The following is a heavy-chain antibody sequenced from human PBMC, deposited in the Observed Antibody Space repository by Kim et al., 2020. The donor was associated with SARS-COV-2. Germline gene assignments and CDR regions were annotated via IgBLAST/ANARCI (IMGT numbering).Heavy chain of an antibody. D-gene: IGHD6-13*01. CDR1: GGSFSGYY. V-gene: IGHV4-34*01. J-gene: IGHJ6*02. CDR3: ARVFSSSWTLYYYYYYGMDV. CDR2: INHSGST. Sequence: SETLSLTCAVYGGSFSGYYWSWIRQPPGKGLEWIGEINHSGSTNYNPSLKSRVTISVDTSKNQFSLKLSSVTAADTAVYYCARVFSSSWTLYYYYYYGMDVWGQGTTVTVSS.